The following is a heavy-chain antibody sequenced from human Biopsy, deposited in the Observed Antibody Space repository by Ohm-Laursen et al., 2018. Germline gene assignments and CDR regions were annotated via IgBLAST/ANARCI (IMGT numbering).Heavy chain of an antibody. CDR2: INQSGRT. J-gene: IGHJ4*02. V-gene: IGHV4-34*08. D-gene: IGHD2-15*01. CDR1: SKTFSDYY. Sequence: SETLSLTCAVYSKTFSDYYWSWIRQPPGQGLEWIGQINQSGRTNYNPSLKSRVNISADKSNNQFSLKLTSVTSADTAVYFCGNEVHGRDYWGLGALVTVSS. CDR3: GNEVHGRDY.